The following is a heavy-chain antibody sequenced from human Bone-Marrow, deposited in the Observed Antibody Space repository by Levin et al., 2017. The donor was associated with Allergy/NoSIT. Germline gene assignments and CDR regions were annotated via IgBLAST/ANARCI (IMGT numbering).Heavy chain of an antibody. Sequence: PGGSLRLSCAASEFIVSSNYMSWVRQVPGKGLDWVSVIHSRGSAYYADSVKGRFTISRDNSKNTLYLRMNSLRVEDPAVYYCVARSNGMDVWGQGTTVTVSS. D-gene: IGHD5-12*01. CDR2: IHSRGSA. CDR3: VARSNGMDV. V-gene: IGHV3-66*01. J-gene: IGHJ6*02. CDR1: EFIVSSNY.